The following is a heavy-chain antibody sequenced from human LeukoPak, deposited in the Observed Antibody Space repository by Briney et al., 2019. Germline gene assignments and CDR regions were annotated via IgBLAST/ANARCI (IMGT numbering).Heavy chain of an antibody. Sequence: KPSETLSLTCTVPGGSISSSSYYWGWIRQPPGKGLEWIGSIYWSGSTYYNPSLKSRVTISVDTSKNQFSLKLRSVTAADTAVYYCARHSVSAADLDYWGQGTLVTVSS. V-gene: IGHV4-39*01. CDR3: ARHSVSAADLDY. D-gene: IGHD6-13*01. J-gene: IGHJ4*02. CDR2: IYWSGST. CDR1: GGSISSSSYY.